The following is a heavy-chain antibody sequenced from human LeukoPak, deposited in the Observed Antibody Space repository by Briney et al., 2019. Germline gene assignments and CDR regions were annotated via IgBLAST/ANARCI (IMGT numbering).Heavy chain of an antibody. CDR1: GGTFSTYA. J-gene: IGHJ4*02. CDR2: IIPIFGTA. D-gene: IGHD3-3*01. Sequence: GSSVKVSCKASGGTFSTYAISWVRQAPGQGLEWMGGIIPIFGTANYAQKFQGRVTITADESTSTAYMELSSLRSEDTAVYYCARLGTIFGVVIDYWGQGTLVTVSS. CDR3: ARLGTIFGVVIDY. V-gene: IGHV1-69*01.